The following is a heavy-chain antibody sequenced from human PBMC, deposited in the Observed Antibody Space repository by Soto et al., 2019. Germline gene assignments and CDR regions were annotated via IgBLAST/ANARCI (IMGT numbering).Heavy chain of an antibody. CDR1: GGSFSGYY. CDR3: ARQKQDYDFWSGYWLNYYFDY. V-gene: IGHV4-34*01. D-gene: IGHD3-3*01. J-gene: IGHJ4*02. CDR2: INHSGST. Sequence: QVQLQQWGAGLLKPSETLSLTCAVYGGSFSGYYWSWIRQPPGKGLEWIGEINHSGSTNYNPSLKSRVTISVDTSKNQFSLKLSSVTAADTAVYYCARQKQDYDFWSGYWLNYYFDYWVQGTLVTVSS.